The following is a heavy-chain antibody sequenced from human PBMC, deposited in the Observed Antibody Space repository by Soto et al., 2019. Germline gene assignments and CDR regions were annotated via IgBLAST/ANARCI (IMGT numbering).Heavy chain of an antibody. CDR1: GFTVNSNY. CDR2: IYSGGST. V-gene: IGHV3-53*01. J-gene: IGHJ4*02. D-gene: IGHD6-25*01. Sequence: GGSLRLACAASGFTVNSNYMSWVRQPPGKGLEWVSVIYSGGSTYYADSVKGRFTISRDNSKNTLFLQKNSLRAEDTAVYYCARGGEAAAPGDYWGQGTLVTVSS. CDR3: ARGGEAAAPGDY.